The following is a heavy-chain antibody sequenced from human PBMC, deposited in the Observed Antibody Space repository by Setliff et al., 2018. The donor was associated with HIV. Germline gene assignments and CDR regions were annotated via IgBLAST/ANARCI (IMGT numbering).Heavy chain of an antibody. CDR3: ASQGRSGWLWGGFVS. J-gene: IGHJ4*02. V-gene: IGHV4-59*04. CDR2: IYHSGST. Sequence: PSETLSLTCSVSGGSISSHYWSGIRQPPGKGLEWIGYIYHSGSTYYNPSLQSRITISVDTSQNQFSLKVSSVTASDTAVYYCASQGRSGWLWGGFVSWGQGTLVTVSS. CDR1: GGSISSHY. D-gene: IGHD6-19*01.